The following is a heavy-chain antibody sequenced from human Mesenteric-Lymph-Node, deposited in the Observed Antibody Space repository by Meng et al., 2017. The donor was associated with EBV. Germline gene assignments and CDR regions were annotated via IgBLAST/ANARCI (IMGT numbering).Heavy chain of an antibody. J-gene: IGHJ5*02. V-gene: IGHV4-34*01. D-gene: IGHD6-13*01. CDR1: GGSFRDYD. Sequence: QVQLQQWGAGRLKSLEXLSLTCAVYGGSFRDYDWSWIRQPPGKGLEWIGEINHSGSTNYNPSLKGRVIISIDTSKNQFSLKLSSVTAADTAVYYCVRVVGRPTKKGLVGCVISSCHRFDPWGQGSLVTVSS. CDR2: INHSGST. CDR3: VRVVGRPTKKGLVGCVISSCHRFDP.